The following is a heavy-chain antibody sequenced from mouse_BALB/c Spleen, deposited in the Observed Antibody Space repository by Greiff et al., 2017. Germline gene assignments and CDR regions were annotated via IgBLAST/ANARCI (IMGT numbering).Heavy chain of an antibody. CDR3: AREGYGIDY. D-gene: IGHD2-10*02. Sequence: VQLKQSGPGLVKPSQSLSLTCTVTGYSITSDYAWNWIRQFPGNKLEWMGYISYSGSTSYNPSLKSRISITRDTSKNQFFLQLNSVTTEDTATYYCAREGYGIDYWGQGTTLTVSS. CDR2: ISYSGST. J-gene: IGHJ2*01. V-gene: IGHV3-2*02. CDR1: GYSITSDYA.